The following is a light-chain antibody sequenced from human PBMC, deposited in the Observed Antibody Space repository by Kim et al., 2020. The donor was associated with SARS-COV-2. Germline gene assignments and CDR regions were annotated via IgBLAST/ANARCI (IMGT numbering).Light chain of an antibody. Sequence: DIVMTQSPRSLPVTPGEPASFSCRSTQSLLHRNGHNYLDWYLQKPGQSPQLLIYLGSNRASGVPDRFSGSGSGTEFTLRISRVEAEDVGVYYCMQSVQSPITFGHGTRLEIK. CDR1: QSLLHRNGHNY. V-gene: IGKV2-28*01. CDR2: LGS. CDR3: MQSVQSPIT. J-gene: IGKJ5*01.